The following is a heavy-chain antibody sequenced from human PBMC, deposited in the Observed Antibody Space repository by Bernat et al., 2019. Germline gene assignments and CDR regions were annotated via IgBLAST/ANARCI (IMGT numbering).Heavy chain of an antibody. V-gene: IGHV4-59*01. CDR1: GGSISSYY. J-gene: IGHJ6*02. CDR2: IYYSGST. Sequence: QVQLQESGPGLVKPSETLSLTCTVSGGSISSYYWSWIRQPPGKGLEWIGYIYYSGSTNYNPSLKSRVTISVDTSKNQFSLKLSSVTAADTAVYYCARGGYSGYVGYYYYGMDVWGQGTTVTVSS. CDR3: ARGGYSGYVGYYYYGMDV. D-gene: IGHD5-12*01.